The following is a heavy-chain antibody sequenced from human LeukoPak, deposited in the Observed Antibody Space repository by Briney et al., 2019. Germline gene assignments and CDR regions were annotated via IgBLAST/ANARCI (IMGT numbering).Heavy chain of an antibody. V-gene: IGHV3-33*01. CDR2: IWYDGSNK. J-gene: IGHJ4*02. D-gene: IGHD1-1*01. CDR1: GFTFSSYG. Sequence: GGSLRLSCAASGFTFSSYGMHWVRQAPGKGLEWVAVIWYDGSNKYYADSVKGRFTISRDNSKNTLYLQMNSLRAEDTAVYYCARDIGREDPYRDDYWGQGTLVTVSS. CDR3: ARDIGREDPYRDDY.